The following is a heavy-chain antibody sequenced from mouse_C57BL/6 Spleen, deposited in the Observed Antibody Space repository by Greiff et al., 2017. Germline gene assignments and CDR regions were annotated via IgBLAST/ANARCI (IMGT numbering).Heavy chain of an antibody. CDR2: IYPRSGNT. J-gene: IGHJ3*01. D-gene: IGHD2-2*01. CDR1: GYTFTSYG. V-gene: IGHV1-81*01. Sequence: VQLVESGAELARPGASVKLSCKASGYTFTSYGISWVKQRTGQGLEWIGEIYPRSGNTYYNEKFKGKATLTADKSSSTAYMELRSLTSEDSAVYFWARSDGYDVWFAYWGQGTLVTVSA. CDR3: ARSDGYDVWFAY.